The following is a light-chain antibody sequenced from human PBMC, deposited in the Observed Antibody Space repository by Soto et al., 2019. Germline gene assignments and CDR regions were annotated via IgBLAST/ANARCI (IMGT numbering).Light chain of an antibody. J-gene: IGLJ3*02. V-gene: IGLV1-40*01. CDR3: QSYDSSLSCSGV. Sequence: QSVLTQPPSVSGAPGQRVTISCSGSSSNIGAGYDVHWYQQLPGTAPKLLISANNIRPSGVPDRFSGSKSGTSASLAITGLQAEDEADYYCQSYDSSLSCSGVFGGGTKLTAL. CDR2: ANN. CDR1: SSNIGAGYD.